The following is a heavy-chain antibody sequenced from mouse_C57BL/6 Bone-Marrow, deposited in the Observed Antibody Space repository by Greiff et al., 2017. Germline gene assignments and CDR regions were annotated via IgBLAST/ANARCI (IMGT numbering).Heavy chain of an antibody. CDR3: TITTVVYWYFDV. V-gene: IGHV14-1*01. D-gene: IGHD1-1*01. CDR1: GFNIKDYY. CDR2: IDPEDGDT. J-gene: IGHJ1*03. Sequence: EVQLQQSGAELVRPGASVKLSCTASGFNIKDYYMHWVKQRPEQGLEWIGRIDPEDGDTEYAPKFQGKATMTADKSSNTAYLQLSSLTSEDTACYYCTITTVVYWYFDVWGTGTTVTVSS.